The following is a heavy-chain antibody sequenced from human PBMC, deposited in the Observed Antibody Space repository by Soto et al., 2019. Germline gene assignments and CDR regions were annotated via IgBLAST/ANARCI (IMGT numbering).Heavy chain of an antibody. V-gene: IGHV3-33*01. D-gene: IGHD6-6*01. CDR3: ARGSKVAPYSSSSFGGLAKPDPPSSVFDY. Sequence: PGGSLRLSCAASGFTFSSYGMHWVRQAPGKGLEWVAVIWYDGSNKYYADSVKGRFTISRDNSKNTLYLQMNSLRAEDTAVYYCARGSKVAPYSSSSFGGLAKPDPPSSVFDYWGQGTLVTVSS. CDR1: GFTFSSYG. J-gene: IGHJ4*02. CDR2: IWYDGSNK.